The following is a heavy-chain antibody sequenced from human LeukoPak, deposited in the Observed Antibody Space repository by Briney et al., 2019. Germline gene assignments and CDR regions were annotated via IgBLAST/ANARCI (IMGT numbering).Heavy chain of an antibody. J-gene: IGHJ4*02. D-gene: IGHD3-22*01. Sequence: ASVKVSCKASGYTFTSYGISWVRQAPGQGLEWMGWISAYNGNTNYAQKLQGRVTMTTDTSTSTAYMELRSLRSDDTAVYYCARVVPYYYDSSGYYSYWGQGTLVTVSS. CDR2: ISAYNGNT. CDR3: ARVVPYYYDSSGYYSY. V-gene: IGHV1-18*01. CDR1: GYTFTSYG.